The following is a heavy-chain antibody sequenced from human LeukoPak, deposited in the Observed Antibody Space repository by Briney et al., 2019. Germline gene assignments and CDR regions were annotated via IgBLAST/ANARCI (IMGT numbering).Heavy chain of an antibody. V-gene: IGHV4-4*07. CDR3: ARDHYYYDSRGYYYFDY. Sequence: SQTLSLTCTVSGGSLSSYYWSWIRQPAGKGLEWIGRIYTSGSTNYNPSLKSRVTMSVDTSKNQFSLKLSSVTAADTAVYYCARDHYYYDSRGYYYFDYWGQGTLVTVSS. CDR1: GGSLSSYY. D-gene: IGHD3-22*01. CDR2: IYTSGST. J-gene: IGHJ4*02.